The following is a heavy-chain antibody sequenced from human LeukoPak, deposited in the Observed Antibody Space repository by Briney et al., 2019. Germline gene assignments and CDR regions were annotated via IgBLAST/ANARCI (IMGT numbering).Heavy chain of an antibody. CDR1: GYTFTGYY. CDR2: INPNGGGT. J-gene: IGHJ4*02. V-gene: IGHV1-2*02. Sequence: ASVKVSCKASGYTFTGYYMHWVRQAPGQGLEWMGWINPNGGGTNYAQQFQGRVTMTSDTSISTAYMELSSLRSDDTAVYYCARDSYSGSYHYWGQGTLVTVSS. D-gene: IGHD1-26*01. CDR3: ARDSYSGSYHY.